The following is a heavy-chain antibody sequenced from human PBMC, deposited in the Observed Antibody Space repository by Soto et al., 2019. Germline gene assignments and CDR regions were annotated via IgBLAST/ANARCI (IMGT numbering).Heavy chain of an antibody. J-gene: IGHJ4*02. CDR2: IYYSGST. CDR3: AREPQCEVTQYFDY. V-gene: IGHV4-30-4*01. Sequence: PSETLSLTCTVSGGSISSGDYYWSWIRQPPGKGLEWIGYIYYSGSTYYNPSLKSRVTISVDTSKNQFSLNLTSVTAADTAGYCCAREPQCEVTQYFDYWGQGTLVTVSS. CDR1: GGSISSGDYY. D-gene: IGHD2-21*02.